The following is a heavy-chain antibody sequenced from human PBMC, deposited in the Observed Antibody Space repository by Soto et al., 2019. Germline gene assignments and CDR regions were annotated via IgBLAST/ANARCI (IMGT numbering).Heavy chain of an antibody. CDR1: GYTFTSFG. V-gene: IGHV1-18*01. CDR3: ARPTDFYYYAMDV. CDR2: ISGYNGNT. J-gene: IGHJ6*02. Sequence: ASVKVSCKASGYTFTSFGINWVRQAPGQGLEWMGWISGYNGNTNYAQNLQDRVTMTRDTSTSTAYMELRSLRSDDTAVYYCARPTDFYYYAMDVWGQGTTVTVSS.